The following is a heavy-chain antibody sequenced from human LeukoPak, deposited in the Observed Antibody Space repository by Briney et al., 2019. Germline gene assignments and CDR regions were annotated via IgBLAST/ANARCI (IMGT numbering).Heavy chain of an antibody. CDR2: INHSGST. D-gene: IGHD3-10*01. V-gene: IGHV4-34*01. CDR3: ARRGVRAVRSFWYFDL. CDR1: GGSFSGYY. Sequence: PSGTLSLTCAVYGGSFSGYYWSWIRQPPGKGLEWIGEINHSGSTNYNPSLKSRVTISVDTSKNQFSLKLSSVTAADTAVYYRARRGVRAVRSFWYFDLWGRGTRVTVSS. J-gene: IGHJ2*01.